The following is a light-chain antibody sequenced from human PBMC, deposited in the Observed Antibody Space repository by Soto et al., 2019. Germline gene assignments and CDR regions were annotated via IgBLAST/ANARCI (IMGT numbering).Light chain of an antibody. CDR2: EVS. CDR1: SSDVAGYNY. CDR3: SSYTSSSTHNYV. J-gene: IGLJ1*01. V-gene: IGLV2-14*01. Sequence: QSALTQPASVSGSPGQSITISCTGTSSDVAGYNYVSWYQQHPGKVPKVLIYEVSNRPSGISTRFSGSKSGNTASLTISGLQAEDEADYYCSSYTSSSTHNYVFGSGTKVTVL.